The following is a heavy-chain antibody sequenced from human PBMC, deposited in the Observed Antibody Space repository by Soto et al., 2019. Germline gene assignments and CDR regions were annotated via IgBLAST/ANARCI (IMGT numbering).Heavy chain of an antibody. V-gene: IGHV4-59*02. J-gene: IGHJ4*02. CDR3: VRGRDGDYFDY. CDR2: ISYSGSL. CDR1: GDSVRNDY. D-gene: IGHD4-17*01. Sequence: QVQLQESGPGLVKPSETLSLSCTVSGDSVRNDYNSWIRQPPGKGLEWIGYISYSGSLNYNPSLKSRVTISVDTSKNQFSLKLSSVTAADTAVYYCVRGRDGDYFDYWGQGTLVTVSS.